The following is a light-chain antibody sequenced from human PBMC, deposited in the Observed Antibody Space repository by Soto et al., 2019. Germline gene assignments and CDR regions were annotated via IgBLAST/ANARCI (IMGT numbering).Light chain of an antibody. CDR3: QQYNNLPLT. V-gene: IGKV1-33*01. CDR1: QDISNY. Sequence: DIQMTQSPSSLSASVGDRVTITCQASQDISNYLNWYQQKPGKAPKLLIYDASNLETGVPSRFSGSGSGTDFTFTISSLQPEDIATYYCQQYNNLPLTVGGGTK. CDR2: DAS. J-gene: IGKJ4*01.